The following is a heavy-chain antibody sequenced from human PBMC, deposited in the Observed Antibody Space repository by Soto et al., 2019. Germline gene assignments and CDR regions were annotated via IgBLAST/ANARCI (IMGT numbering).Heavy chain of an antibody. D-gene: IGHD6-13*01. J-gene: IGHJ4*02. CDR3: ARDPTSIAAAGPHFDY. Sequence: SETLPLTCTVSGGSISSYYWSWIRQPPGKGLEWIGYIYYSGSTNYNPSLKSRVTISVDTSKNQFSLKLSSVTAADTAVYYCARDPTSIAAAGPHFDYWGQGTLVTVS. CDR2: IYYSGST. CDR1: GGSISSYY. V-gene: IGHV4-59*01.